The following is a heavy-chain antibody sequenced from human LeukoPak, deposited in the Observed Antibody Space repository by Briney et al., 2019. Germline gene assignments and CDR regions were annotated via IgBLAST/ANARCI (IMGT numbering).Heavy chain of an antibody. CDR1: GGTFSSYA. CDR3: ARELLNYYDSSGLDY. D-gene: IGHD3-22*01. J-gene: IGHJ4*02. CDR2: IIPIFGTA. Sequence: SVKVSCKASGGTFSSYAICWVRQAPGQGLEWMGRIIPIFGTANYAQKFQGRVTITADKSTSTAYMELSSLRSEDTAVYYCARELLNYYDSSGLDYWGQGTLVTVSS. V-gene: IGHV1-69*06.